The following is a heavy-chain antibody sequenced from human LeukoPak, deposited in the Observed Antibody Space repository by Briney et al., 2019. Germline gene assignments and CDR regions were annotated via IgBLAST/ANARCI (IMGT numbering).Heavy chain of an antibody. CDR2: ISSSSSTI. D-gene: IGHD3-3*01. J-gene: IGHJ4*02. Sequence: GGSLRLSCAASGFTFSSYSMNWVRQAPGKGLEWVSYISSSSSTIYYADSVKGRFTISRDNAKNSLYLQMNSLRAEDTAVYYCARAGSGYDFWSGYLFDYWGQGTLVTVSS. CDR3: ARAGSGYDFWSGYLFDY. CDR1: GFTFSSYS. V-gene: IGHV3-48*04.